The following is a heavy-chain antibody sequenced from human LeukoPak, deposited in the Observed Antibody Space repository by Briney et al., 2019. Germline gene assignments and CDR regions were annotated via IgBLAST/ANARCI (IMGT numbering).Heavy chain of an antibody. CDR3: AKPSGYRVFDY. V-gene: IGHV4-59*12. CDR2: IYYSGST. J-gene: IGHJ4*02. CDR1: GGSISSYY. D-gene: IGHD5-18*01. Sequence: SETLSLTCTVSGGSISSYYWSWTRQPPGKGLEWIGYIYYSGSTNYNPSLKSRVTISVDTSKNQFSLKLSSVTAADTAVYYCAKPSGYRVFDYWGQGTLVTVSS.